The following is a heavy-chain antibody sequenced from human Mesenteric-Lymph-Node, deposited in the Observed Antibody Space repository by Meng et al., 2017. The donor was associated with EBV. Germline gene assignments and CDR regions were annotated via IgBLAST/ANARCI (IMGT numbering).Heavy chain of an antibody. CDR1: GGSFSGQY. Sequence: QVQLQQWGAGLLQPSETLSLTCAVYGGSFSGQYWSWIRQPPGKGLEWIGELNRSGNTNYNPFFKGRVTISVDTSKNQFSLKLSSVTAADTAVYYCARGLGAPNLYYDSNALDYWGQGTLVTVSS. V-gene: IGHV4-34*01. J-gene: IGHJ4*02. CDR3: ARGLGAPNLYYDSNALDY. D-gene: IGHD3-22*01. CDR2: LNRSGNT.